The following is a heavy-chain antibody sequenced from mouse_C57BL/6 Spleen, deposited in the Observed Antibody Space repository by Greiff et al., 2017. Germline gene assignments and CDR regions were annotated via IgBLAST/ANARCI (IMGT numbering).Heavy chain of an antibody. CDR1: GYTFTDYY. CDR2: INPNNGGT. CDR3: ARGDSKDAMDY. Sequence: EVQLQQSGPELVKPGASVKISCKASGYTFTDYYMNWVKQSHGKSLEWIGDINPNNGGTSYNQKFKGKATLTVDKSSSTAYMERRSLTSEDSAVYYCARGDSKDAMDYWGQGTSVTVSS. V-gene: IGHV1-26*01. J-gene: IGHJ4*01. D-gene: IGHD3-3*01.